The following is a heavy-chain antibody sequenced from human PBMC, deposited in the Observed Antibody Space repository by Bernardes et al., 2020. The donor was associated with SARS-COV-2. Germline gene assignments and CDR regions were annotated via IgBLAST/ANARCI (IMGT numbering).Heavy chain of an antibody. CDR2: INEDGSIT. Sequence: GGSLRLSCAASGFSVSAYWMHWVRQVPGEGLVWVSRINEDGSITDYADSVRCRFTIFRDIANNKIYLQMHSLRTEDTAVYYCARDFGGNFDYWGQGTLVTVSS. J-gene: IGHJ4*02. CDR3: ARDFGGNFDY. D-gene: IGHD2-15*01. V-gene: IGHV3-74*01. CDR1: GFSVSAYW.